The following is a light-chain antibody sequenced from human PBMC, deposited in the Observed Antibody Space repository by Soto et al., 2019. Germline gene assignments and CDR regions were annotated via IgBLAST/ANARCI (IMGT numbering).Light chain of an antibody. CDR2: EAS. Sequence: DIQMTQSPSTLSASIGDRVTITCRASQSLTSWLAWYQQKPGKAPKLLIYEASNLESGVPSRFSGSGSGTEFTLTISSLQPDDFATYYCQQYNSFTWTFGQGTEVEIK. V-gene: IGKV1-5*03. CDR1: QSLTSW. J-gene: IGKJ1*01. CDR3: QQYNSFTWT.